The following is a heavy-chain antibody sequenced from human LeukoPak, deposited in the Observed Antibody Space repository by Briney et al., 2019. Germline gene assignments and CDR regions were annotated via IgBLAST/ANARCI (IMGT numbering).Heavy chain of an antibody. V-gene: IGHV1-2*02. CDR1: GYTLTGYY. CDR2: INPNSGGT. D-gene: IGHD2-2*02. CDR3: ARVGRRYCSSTSCYTRRGVYYYMDV. J-gene: IGHJ6*03. Sequence: ASVKVSCKASGYTLTGYYMHWVRQAPGQGLEWMGWINPNSGGTNYAQKFQGRVTMTRDTSISTAYMELSRLRSDDTAVYYCARVGRRYCSSTSCYTRRGVYYYMDVWGKGTTVTVSS.